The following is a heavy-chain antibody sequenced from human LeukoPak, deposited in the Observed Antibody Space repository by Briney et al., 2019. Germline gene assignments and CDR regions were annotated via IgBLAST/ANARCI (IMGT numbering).Heavy chain of an antibody. CDR1: GFIFSSYA. CDR3: GPFDF. CDR2: ISSNGGST. V-gene: IGHV3-64D*06. J-gene: IGHJ4*02. Sequence: PGGSLRLSCSASGFIFSSYAMHWVRQAPGKELKYVSGISSNGGSTYYADSVKGRFTISRDNSKNTLYIQMSSLRAEDTAVYYCGPFDFWGQGTLVTVSS.